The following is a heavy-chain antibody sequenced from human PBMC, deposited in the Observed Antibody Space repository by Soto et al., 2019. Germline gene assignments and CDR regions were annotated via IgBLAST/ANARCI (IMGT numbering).Heavy chain of an antibody. CDR3: SKAMIGSYDSDAFDV. CDR1: GFSFSRYG. J-gene: IGHJ3*01. V-gene: IGHV3-30*18. Sequence: GGSLRLSCAASGFSFSRYGIHWVRQAPGKGLEWVAVISYDESTTFYADSVKGRFTISRDNSKNTLFLQMNSLRPEDTAVYYCSKAMIGSYDSDAFDVWGQGTIVTVSS. D-gene: IGHD3-22*01. CDR2: ISYDESTT.